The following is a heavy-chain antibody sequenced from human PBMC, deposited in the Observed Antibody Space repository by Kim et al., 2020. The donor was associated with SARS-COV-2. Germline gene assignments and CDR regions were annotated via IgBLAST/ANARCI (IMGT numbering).Heavy chain of an antibody. D-gene: IGHD5-12*01. Sequence: ASVKVSCKASGYTFTGYYMHWVRQAPGQGLEWMGWINPNSGGTNYAQKFQGRVTMTRDTSISTAYMELSRLRSDDTAVYYCARVRRNIVATIIGYYYGMDVWGRGTTVNVSS. CDR3: ARVRRNIVATIIGYYYGMDV. CDR1: GYTFTGYY. CDR2: INPNSGGT. J-gene: IGHJ6*02. V-gene: IGHV1-2*02.